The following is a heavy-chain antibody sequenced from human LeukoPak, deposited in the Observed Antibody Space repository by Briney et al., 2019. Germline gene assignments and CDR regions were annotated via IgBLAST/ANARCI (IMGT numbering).Heavy chain of an antibody. J-gene: IGHJ4*02. Sequence: SETLSLTCAVYGGSFSGYYWSWIRQPPGKGLEWIGEINHSGSTNYNPSLKSRVTISVDTSKNQFSLRLNSLTAADTAVYYCARGGSRDGYNRPLDYWGQGTLVTVSS. CDR2: INHSGST. CDR1: GGSFSGYY. D-gene: IGHD5-24*01. CDR3: ARGGSRDGYNRPLDY. V-gene: IGHV4-34*01.